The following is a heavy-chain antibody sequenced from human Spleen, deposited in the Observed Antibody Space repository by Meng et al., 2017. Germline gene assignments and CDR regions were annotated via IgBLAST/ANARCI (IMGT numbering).Heavy chain of an antibody. Sequence: SETLSLTCAVYGGSFSGYYWSWIRQPPGKGLEWIGEINHSGSTNYNPSLKSRVTISVDTSKNQFSLKLSSVTAADTAVYYYTRYHKTTVPREWYYFDYWGQGTLVTVSS. J-gene: IGHJ4*02. CDR1: GGSFSGYY. CDR2: INHSGST. CDR3: TRYHKTTVPREWYYFDY. V-gene: IGHV4-34*01. D-gene: IGHD4-17*01.